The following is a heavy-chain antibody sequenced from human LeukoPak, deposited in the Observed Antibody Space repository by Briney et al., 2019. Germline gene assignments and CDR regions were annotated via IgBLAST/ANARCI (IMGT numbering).Heavy chain of an antibody. CDR1: GFTFRIYW. V-gene: IGHV3-7*01. CDR2: LNEDGSDK. D-gene: IGHD2-15*01. CDR3: AISVVRPAPFDF. J-gene: IGHJ4*02. Sequence: GGSLRLSCTASGFTFRIYWMSWVRQAPGRGLEWVAMLNEDGSDKYYVDAVKGRFTISRDNAKNSLYLQMNSLRAEDTAVYYCAISVVRPAPFDFWGQGTLVTVSS.